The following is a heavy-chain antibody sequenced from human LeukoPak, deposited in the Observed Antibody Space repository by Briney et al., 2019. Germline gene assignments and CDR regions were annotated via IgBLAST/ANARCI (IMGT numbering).Heavy chain of an antibody. D-gene: IGHD3-22*01. CDR2: IIPIFGTA. CDR3: ARAPGDSSGYYPFDAFDT. J-gene: IGHJ3*02. Sequence: SVKVPCKASGGTFSSYAISWVRQAPGQGLEWMGGIIPIFGTANYAQKFQGRVTITTDESTSTAYMELSSLRSEDTAVYYCARAPGDSSGYYPFDAFDTWGQGTMVTVSS. V-gene: IGHV1-69*05. CDR1: GGTFSSYA.